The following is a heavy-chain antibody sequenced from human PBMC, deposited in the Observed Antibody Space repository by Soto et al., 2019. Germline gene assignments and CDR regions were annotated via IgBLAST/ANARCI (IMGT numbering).Heavy chain of an antibody. V-gene: IGHV3-53*04. CDR3: ARSPLGYDYYYYYMDV. CDR1: GFTVSSNY. D-gene: IGHD3-16*01. Sequence: GESLKISCAASGFTVSSNYMSWVRQAPGKGLEWVSVIYSGGSTYYADSVKGRFTISRHNSKNTLYLQMNSLRAEDTAVYYCARSPLGYDYYYYYMDVWGKGTTVTVSS. CDR2: IYSGGST. J-gene: IGHJ6*03.